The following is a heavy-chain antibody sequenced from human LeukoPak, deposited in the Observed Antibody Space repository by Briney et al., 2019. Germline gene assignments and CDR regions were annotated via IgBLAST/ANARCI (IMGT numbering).Heavy chain of an antibody. J-gene: IGHJ6*03. CDR3: ARDSGSGSLGAYMDV. V-gene: IGHV3-21*01. CDR2: ISSSSSYI. Sequence: PGGSLRLSCPAAGFTFSSYSMNWVRQAPGKGLEWVSSISSSSSYIYYADSVKGRFTISRGNAKNSLYLQMNSLRAEDTAVYYCARDSGSGSLGAYMDVWGKGTTVTVSS. CDR1: GFTFSSYS. D-gene: IGHD3-10*01.